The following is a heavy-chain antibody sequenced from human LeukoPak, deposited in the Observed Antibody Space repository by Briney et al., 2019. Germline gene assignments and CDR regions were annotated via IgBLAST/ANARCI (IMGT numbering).Heavy chain of an antibody. CDR3: ATYGSGSSIDY. CDR1: GGSFSGYF. CDR2: ISRSGST. D-gene: IGHD3-10*01. Sequence: SETLSLTCAVYGGSFSGYFWSWIRQSPGKGLEWIGEISRSGSTNYNPSLKSRVVISIGTSKNQFSLRLSSLTAADMAVYYCATYGSGSSIDYWGQGTLVTVSS. J-gene: IGHJ4*02. V-gene: IGHV4-34*01.